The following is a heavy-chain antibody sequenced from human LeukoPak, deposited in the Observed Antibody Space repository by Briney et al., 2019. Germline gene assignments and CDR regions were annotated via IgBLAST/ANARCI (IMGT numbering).Heavy chain of an antibody. Sequence: PGGSLRLSCAASGLTFSSYWMSWVRQAPGKGLECVANIKQDGSEKYYVDSVKGRFTISRDNAKNSLYLQMNSLRAEDTAVYYCTRTRTAFDSGAKGQWSPSLQ. CDR3: TRTRTAFDS. V-gene: IGHV3-7*03. CDR1: GLTFSSYW. J-gene: IGHJ3*01. CDR2: IKQDGSEK.